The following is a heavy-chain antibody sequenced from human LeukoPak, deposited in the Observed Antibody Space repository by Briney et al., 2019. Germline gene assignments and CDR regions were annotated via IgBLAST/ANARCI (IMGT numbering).Heavy chain of an antibody. V-gene: IGHV1-2*02. CDR1: GYTFTGHY. CDR2: INPNSGGT. CDR3: ARPYYYGSGSHLDY. D-gene: IGHD3-10*01. J-gene: IGHJ4*02. Sequence: ASVKVSCKASGYTFTGHYMHWVRQAPGQGLEWMGWINPNSGGTNYAQKFQGRVTMTRDTSISTAYMELSRLRSDDTAVYYCARPYYYGSGSHLDYWGQGTLVTVSS.